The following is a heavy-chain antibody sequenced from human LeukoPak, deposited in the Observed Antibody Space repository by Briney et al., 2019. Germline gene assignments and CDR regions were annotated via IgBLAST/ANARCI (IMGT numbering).Heavy chain of an antibody. CDR2: INPNSGGT. Sequence: ASVTVSCKASGYTFTGYYMHWVRQAPGQGLEWMGWINPNSGGTNYAQKFQGRVTMTRDTSISTAYMELSRLRSDDTAVYYCARDRRSSGWYGEFDYWGQGTLVTVSS. V-gene: IGHV1-2*02. CDR3: ARDRRSSGWYGEFDY. D-gene: IGHD6-19*01. CDR1: GYTFTGYY. J-gene: IGHJ4*02.